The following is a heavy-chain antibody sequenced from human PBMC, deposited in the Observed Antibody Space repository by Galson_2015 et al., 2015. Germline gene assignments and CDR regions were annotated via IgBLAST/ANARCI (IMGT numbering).Heavy chain of an antibody. Sequence: SLRLSCAASGFTFSSYSMNWVRQAPGKGLEWVSSISSSSSYIYYADSVKGRFTISRDNAKNSLYLQMNSLKASDTAMYYCARHRGATMIPLGAFEIWGQGTMVTVSS. V-gene: IGHV3-21*04. CDR1: GFTFSSYS. J-gene: IGHJ3*02. D-gene: IGHD3-22*01. CDR3: ARHRGATMIPLGAFEI. CDR2: ISSSSSYI.